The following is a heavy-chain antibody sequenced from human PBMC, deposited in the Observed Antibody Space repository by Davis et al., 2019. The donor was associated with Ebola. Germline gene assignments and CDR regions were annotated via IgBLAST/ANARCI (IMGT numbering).Heavy chain of an antibody. J-gene: IGHJ4*02. Sequence: AASVKVSCKASGYTFTSYGISWVRQAPGQGLEWMGWISAYNGNTNYAQKLQGRVTMTTDTSTSTAYMELRSLRSDDTAVYYCARRRDYIWGSYRFDYWGQGTLVTVSS. CDR1: GYTFTSYG. CDR2: ISAYNGNT. CDR3: ARRRDYIWGSYRFDY. D-gene: IGHD3-16*02. V-gene: IGHV1-18*01.